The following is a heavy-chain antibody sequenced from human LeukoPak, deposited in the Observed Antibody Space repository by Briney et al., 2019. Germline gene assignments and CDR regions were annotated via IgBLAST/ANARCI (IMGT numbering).Heavy chain of an antibody. CDR3: AGSSWSPFPSGAAFDI. D-gene: IGHD6-13*01. CDR2: MNPNSGNT. J-gene: IGHJ3*02. CDR1: GYTFTSYD. Sequence: GASVKVSCKASGYTFTSYDINWVRQATGQGLEWMGWMNPNSGNTGYAQKFQGRVTMTRNTSISTAYMELSSLRSEDTAVYYCAGSSWSPFPSGAAFDIWGQGTMVTVSS. V-gene: IGHV1-8*01.